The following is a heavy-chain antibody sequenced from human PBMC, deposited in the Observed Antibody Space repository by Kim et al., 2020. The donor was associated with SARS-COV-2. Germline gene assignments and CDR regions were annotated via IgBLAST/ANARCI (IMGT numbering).Heavy chain of an antibody. D-gene: IGHD2-2*01. CDR2: IYYSGST. CDR1: GGSISSSSYY. Sequence: SETLSLTCTVSGGSISSSSYYWGWIRQPPGKGLEWIGSIYYSGSTYYNPSLKSRITISVDTSKNQFSLKLSSVTAADTAVYYCARHAVGDIVVVPAALHYYGMDVWGQGTTVTISS. V-gene: IGHV4-39*01. CDR3: ARHAVGDIVVVPAALHYYGMDV. J-gene: IGHJ6*02.